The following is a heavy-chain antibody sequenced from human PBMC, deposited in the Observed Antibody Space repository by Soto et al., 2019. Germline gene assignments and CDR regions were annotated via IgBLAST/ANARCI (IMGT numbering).Heavy chain of an antibody. Sequence: SESMSLTCTVCGCTFSIKADFLSLDCISPAPGQGLWWIGSIDNGGNTHYIPPRKSRLILTADTSKHQFSLSLNSATAADTAVYYCAKRSLLVAPTWGQGILVTVSS. CDR1: GCTFSIKADF. CDR3: AKRSLLVAPT. D-gene: IGHD2-21*01. CDR2: IDNGGNT. V-gene: IGHV4-39*01. J-gene: IGHJ4*01.